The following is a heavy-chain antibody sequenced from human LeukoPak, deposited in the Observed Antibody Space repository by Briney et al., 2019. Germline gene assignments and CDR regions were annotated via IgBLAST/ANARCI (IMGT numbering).Heavy chain of an antibody. Sequence: PSETLSLTCTVSGGSISSSSYYWGWIRQPPGKGLEWIGRIYYSGSTYYNRSLKSRVTISVDTSKNQFSLKLSSVTAADTAVYYCARHPTTVTTGYYFDYWGQGTLVTVSS. J-gene: IGHJ4*02. CDR2: IYYSGST. V-gene: IGHV4-39*01. D-gene: IGHD4-17*01. CDR3: ARHPTTVTTGYYFDY. CDR1: GGSISSSSYY.